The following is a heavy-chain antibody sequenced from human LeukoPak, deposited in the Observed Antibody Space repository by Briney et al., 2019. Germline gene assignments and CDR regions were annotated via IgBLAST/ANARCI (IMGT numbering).Heavy chain of an antibody. D-gene: IGHD3-16*01. V-gene: IGHV3-48*01. CDR3: AKGLSSPGEYYFDY. Sequence: GGSLRLSCAASGFTFSSYSMNWVRQAPGKGLEWVSDISRSSSTIYYADSVKGRFTFSRDNSKNTLYLQMNSLRAEDTAVYYCAKGLSSPGEYYFDYWGQGTLVTVSS. CDR2: ISRSSSTI. CDR1: GFTFSSYS. J-gene: IGHJ4*02.